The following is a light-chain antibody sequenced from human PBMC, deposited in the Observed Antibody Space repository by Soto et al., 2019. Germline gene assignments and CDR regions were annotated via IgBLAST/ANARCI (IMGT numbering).Light chain of an antibody. J-gene: IGLJ2*01. CDR1: SSDVGSYNL. CDR2: EGS. CDR3: QSYDKTNVI. V-gene: IGLV2-23*01. Sequence: QSALTQPASVSGSPGQSITISCTGTSSDVGSYNLVSWYQQHPGKAPKLMIYEGSKRPSGVSNRFSGSKSGNTASLTISGLQAEDEADYYCQSYDKTNVIFGGGTKLTVL.